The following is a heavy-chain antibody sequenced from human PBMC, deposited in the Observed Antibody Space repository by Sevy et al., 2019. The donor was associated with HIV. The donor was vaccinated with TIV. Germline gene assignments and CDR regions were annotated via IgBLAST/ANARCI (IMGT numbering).Heavy chain of an antibody. Sequence: GGSLRLSCAASGFTFAKYSMSWLRQAPGKGLEWVSTFSFGCGRINYADSVKGRFTISRDDSKNTRYLQMNSLRAEDTATYFCAREGCTQPHDYWGQGTLVTVSS. V-gene: IGHV3-23*01. J-gene: IGHJ4*02. CDR1: GFTFAKYS. CDR2: FSFGCGRI. CDR3: AREGCTQPHDY.